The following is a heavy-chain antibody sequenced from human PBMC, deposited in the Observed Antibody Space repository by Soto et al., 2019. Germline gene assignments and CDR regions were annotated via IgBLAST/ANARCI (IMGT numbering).Heavy chain of an antibody. V-gene: IGHV4-31*01. J-gene: IGHJ4*02. CDR3: ATFRAETDGEPRGEFGY. CDR2: IYYSGSS. CDR1: GGSVSNGGYY. Sequence: QVQLQESGPGLVKPSQTLPLTCTVSGGSVSNGGYYWTWIRQHPGKGLEWIGDIYYSGSSYSNPFLKSLVKMSVDMSKNQFPRKLSSVTTADTAVYYCATFRAETDGEPRGEFGYRGPGTLVTVSS. D-gene: IGHD3-16*01.